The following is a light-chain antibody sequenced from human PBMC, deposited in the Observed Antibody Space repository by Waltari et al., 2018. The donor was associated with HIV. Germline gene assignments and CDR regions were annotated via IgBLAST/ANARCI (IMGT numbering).Light chain of an antibody. J-gene: IGLJ3*02. CDR1: TRAFNDFNF. V-gene: IGLV2-14*01. CDR2: AVY. CDR3: SSVSPRGVVV. Sequence: HSSLTQPASLSGSPGQSLTIPCSAPTRAFNDFNFVFWYQLPPGRAAKLIIFAVYARPSGVSDRFSGSKSGATVSLTISALRADDEAAYCCSSVSPRGVVVFGGGTKVTVL.